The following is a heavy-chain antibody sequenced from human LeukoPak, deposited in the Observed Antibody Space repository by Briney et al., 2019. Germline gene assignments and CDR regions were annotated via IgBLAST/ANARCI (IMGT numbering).Heavy chain of an antibody. Sequence: SETLSLTCTVSGASISSYHWSWIRQPAGRGLKWIGRIYTSGSTNYNPSLKSRVTISVDKSKNQFSLKLSPVSAADTAVYYCARRVLSSSWSFPYYMDVWGKGTTVTVSS. D-gene: IGHD1-26*01. CDR1: GASISSYH. J-gene: IGHJ6*03. CDR2: IYTSGST. V-gene: IGHV4-4*07. CDR3: ARRVLSSSWSFPYYMDV.